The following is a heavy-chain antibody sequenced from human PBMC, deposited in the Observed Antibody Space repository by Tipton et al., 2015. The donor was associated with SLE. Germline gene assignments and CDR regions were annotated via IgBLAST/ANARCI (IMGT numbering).Heavy chain of an antibody. D-gene: IGHD6-13*01. V-gene: IGHV4-34*01. CDR1: GGSFSGYY. CDR3: ARDHRAAAGTYYYYYMDV. J-gene: IGHJ6*03. Sequence: TLSLTCAVYGGSFSGYYWSWIRQPPGKGLEWIGEINHSGSTTYNPSLKSRVTISIDMSKNQFSLKLRSVTAADTAVYYCARDHRAAAGTYYYYYMDVWGKGTTVTVSS. CDR2: INHSGST.